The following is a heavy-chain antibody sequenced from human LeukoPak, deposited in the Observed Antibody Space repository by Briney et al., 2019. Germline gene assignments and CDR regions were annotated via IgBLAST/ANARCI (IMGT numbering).Heavy chain of an antibody. CDR2: ISSSGSTI. Sequence: GRSLRLSCAASGFTFSDYYMSLIRQAPGKGLEWVSYISSSGSTIYYADSVKGRFTISRDNAKNSLYPQMNSLRAEDTAVYYCARDLTLDRHYYYGMDVWGQGTTVTVSS. CDR3: ARDLTLDRHYYYGMDV. J-gene: IGHJ6*02. D-gene: IGHD3-9*01. V-gene: IGHV3-11*01. CDR1: GFTFSDYY.